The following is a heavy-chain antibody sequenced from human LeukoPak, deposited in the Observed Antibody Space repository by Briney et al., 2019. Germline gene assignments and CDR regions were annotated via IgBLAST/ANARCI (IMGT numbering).Heavy chain of an antibody. CDR1: GYTFTSNY. CDR3: AAVKTYYYDTSGYYFPLNAFDI. V-gene: IGHV1-46*01. J-gene: IGHJ3*02. Sequence: GASVKVSCKAFGYTFTSNYMHWVRQAPGQGPEWMGVISPSGGSTTYAQKFQGRVTLTRDMSTSTDYLELSSLRSEDTAVYYCAAVKTYYYDTSGYYFPLNAFDIWGQGTMVTVSS. CDR2: ISPSGGST. D-gene: IGHD3-22*01.